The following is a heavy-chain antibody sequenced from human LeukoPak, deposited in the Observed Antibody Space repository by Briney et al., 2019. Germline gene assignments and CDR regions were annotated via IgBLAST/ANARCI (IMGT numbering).Heavy chain of an antibody. Sequence: GGSLRLSCAASGFTFSSYWMSWVRQAPGRGLEWVANMKQDGSVKQYVDSVRGVFTISRDNAKTSLYLQRTSLRAEDSAVYYCARDEKSGHFVYWGQGILGTASS. V-gene: IGHV3-7*01. D-gene: IGHD1-26*01. CDR1: GFTFSSYW. J-gene: IGHJ4*02. CDR3: ARDEKSGHFVY. CDR2: MKQDGSVK.